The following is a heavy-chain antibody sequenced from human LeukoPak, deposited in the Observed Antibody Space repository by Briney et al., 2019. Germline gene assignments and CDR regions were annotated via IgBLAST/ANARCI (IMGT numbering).Heavy chain of an antibody. D-gene: IGHD5-18*01. J-gene: IGHJ4*02. CDR1: GFTVSSNY. V-gene: IGHV3-23*01. CDR3: AKVDLNTAPTLDY. CDR2: ISGSGGST. Sequence: GGSLRLSCAASGFTVSSNYMSWVRQAPGKGLEWVSAISGSGGSTYYADSVKGRFTISRDNSKNTLYLQMNSLRAEDTAVYYCAKVDLNTAPTLDYWGQGTLVTVSS.